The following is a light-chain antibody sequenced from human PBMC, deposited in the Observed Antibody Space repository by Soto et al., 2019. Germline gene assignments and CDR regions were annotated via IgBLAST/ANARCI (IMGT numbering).Light chain of an antibody. CDR1: QDINNW. V-gene: IGKV1D-12*01. CDR2: TKS. CDR3: QQDNGFPLT. J-gene: IGKJ4*01. Sequence: DIQVTQSPSSVSASVGDRVTITCRASQDINNWLAWYQQKPGKAPKLLIYTKSNLQSGVPSRFSGSGSGTDFALTINSLQPEDFATYFCQQDNGFPLTFGGGTKVEIK.